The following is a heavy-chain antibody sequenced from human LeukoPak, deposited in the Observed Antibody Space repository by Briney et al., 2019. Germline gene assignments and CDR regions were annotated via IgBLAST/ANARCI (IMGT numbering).Heavy chain of an antibody. D-gene: IGHD5-12*01. V-gene: IGHV3-30-3*01. CDR2: ISYNGSNK. Sequence: GRSLRLSCAASGFTFSSYAMHWVRQAPGKGLEWVAVISYNGSNKYYADSVKGRFTISRDNSKNTLYLQMDSLRVEDTAVYYCARDPRGFLNAFDIWGQGTMVTVSS. CDR1: GFTFSSYA. J-gene: IGHJ3*02. CDR3: ARDPRGFLNAFDI.